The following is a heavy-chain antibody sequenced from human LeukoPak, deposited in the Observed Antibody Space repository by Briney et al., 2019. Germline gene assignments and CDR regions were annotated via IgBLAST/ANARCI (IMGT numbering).Heavy chain of an antibody. Sequence: GGSLRLSCEASGFTFIDHYMDWVRQAPGKGLEWVGRTTNKANSYTTEYAASVKGRFTISRDDSKNSLYLQMNSLKTEDTAVYYCARDHYGVQYYYWGQGTLVTVSS. V-gene: IGHV3-72*01. CDR2: TTNKANSYTT. CDR3: ARDHYGVQYYY. J-gene: IGHJ4*02. CDR1: GFTFIDHY. D-gene: IGHD4-17*01.